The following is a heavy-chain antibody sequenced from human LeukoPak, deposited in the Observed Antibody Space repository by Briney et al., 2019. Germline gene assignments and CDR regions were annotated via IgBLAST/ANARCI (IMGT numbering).Heavy chain of an antibody. D-gene: IGHD6-6*01. CDR2: ISSSSSYI. CDR1: GFTFSSYS. Sequence: PGGSLRLSCAASGFTFSSYSMNWLRQAPGKGLVGVSSISSSSSYIYYAGSVKGRFTISRDNAKNSLYLQMNSLRAEDTAVYYCAKDSSSSITGDYWGQGTLVTVSS. V-gene: IGHV3-21*01. CDR3: AKDSSSSITGDY. J-gene: IGHJ4*02.